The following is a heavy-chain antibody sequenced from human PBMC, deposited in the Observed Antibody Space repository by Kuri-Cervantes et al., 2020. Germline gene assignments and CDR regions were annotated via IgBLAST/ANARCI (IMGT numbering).Heavy chain of an antibody. D-gene: IGHD6-19*01. J-gene: IGHJ4*02. CDR2: IYHSGNT. V-gene: IGHV4-38-2*02. Sequence: SETLSLTCTVSGYSISSGYYWGWIRQPPGKGLEWIGTIYHSGNTYYNPSLKSRVTISVDTSKNQFSVKLSSVTAADTAVYYCARGSGWYGYWGQGTLVTVSS. CDR1: GYSISSGYY. CDR3: ARGSGWYGY.